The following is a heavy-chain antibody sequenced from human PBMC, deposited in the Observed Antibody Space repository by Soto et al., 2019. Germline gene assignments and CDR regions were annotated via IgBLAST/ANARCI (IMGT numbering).Heavy chain of an antibody. D-gene: IGHD6-13*01. V-gene: IGHV5-51*01. CDR2: IYPGDSDT. J-gene: IGHJ3*02. Sequence: PGQSLKISCKGSGYSFTSYWIGRVRQMPGKGLEWMGIIYPGDSDTRYSPSFQGQVTISADKSISTAYLQWSSLKASDTAMYYCATSLGAAAGTLDAFDIWGQGTMVTVSS. CDR3: ATSLGAAAGTLDAFDI. CDR1: GYSFTSYW.